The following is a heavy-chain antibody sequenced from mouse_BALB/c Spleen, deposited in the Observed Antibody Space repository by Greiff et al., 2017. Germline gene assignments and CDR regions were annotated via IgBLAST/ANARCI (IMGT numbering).Heavy chain of an antibody. J-gene: IGHJ3*01. Sequence: EVQLQQSGPELVKPGASVKMSCKASGYTFTSYVMHWVKQKPGQGLEWIGYINPYNDGTKYNEKFKGKATLTSDKSSSTAYMELSSLTSEDSAVYYCARQEGYYDYDEGSWFAYWGPGTLVTVSA. CDR2: INPYNDGT. CDR3: ARQEGYYDYDEGSWFAY. V-gene: IGHV1-14*01. CDR1: GYTFTSYV. D-gene: IGHD2-4*01.